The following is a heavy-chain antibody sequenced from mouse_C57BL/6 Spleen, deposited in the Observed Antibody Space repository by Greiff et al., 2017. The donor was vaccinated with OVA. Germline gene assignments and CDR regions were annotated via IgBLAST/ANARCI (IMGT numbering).Heavy chain of an antibody. Sequence: EVKLVESGPGLVKPSQSLSLTCSVTGYSITSGYYWNWIRQFPGNKLEWMGYISYDGSNNYNPSLKNRISITRDTSKNQFFLKLNSVTTEDTATYYCAREDDYGAWFAYWGQGTLVTVSA. CDR2: ISYDGSN. J-gene: IGHJ3*01. D-gene: IGHD2-4*01. CDR3: AREDDYGAWFAY. V-gene: IGHV3-6*01. CDR1: GYSITSGYY.